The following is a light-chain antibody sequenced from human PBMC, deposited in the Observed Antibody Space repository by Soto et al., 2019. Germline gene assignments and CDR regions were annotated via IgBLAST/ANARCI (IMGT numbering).Light chain of an antibody. CDR2: TDD. J-gene: IGLJ1*01. CDR1: HSNVGVNA. CDR3: CSYADNYSYV. V-gene: IGLV1-44*01. Sequence: QSALTQPPSASGTPGQGVVISCSGSHSNVGVNAISWYQHLPGMAPRLLLHTDDQRPSGIPDRFSGSHSGTSASLAISRLQSEDEGHYYCCSYADNYSYVFGTGTKLTVL.